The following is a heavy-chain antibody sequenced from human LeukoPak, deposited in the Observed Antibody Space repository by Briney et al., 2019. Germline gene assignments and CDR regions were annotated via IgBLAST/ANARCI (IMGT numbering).Heavy chain of an antibody. D-gene: IGHD6-6*01. Sequence: PGGSLRLSCVASGFTFSSYAMSWVRQAPGKGLEWVSLISWDGGSTYYADSVKGRFTISRDNSKNSLYLQMNSLRTEDTALYYCAKLAWYSSSSKAFDIWGQGTMVTVSS. CDR2: ISWDGGST. CDR1: GFTFSSYA. CDR3: AKLAWYSSSSKAFDI. J-gene: IGHJ3*02. V-gene: IGHV3-43*01.